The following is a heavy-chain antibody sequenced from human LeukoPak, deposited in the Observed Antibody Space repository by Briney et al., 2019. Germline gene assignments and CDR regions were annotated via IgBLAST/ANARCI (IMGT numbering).Heavy chain of an antibody. D-gene: IGHD3-10*01. Sequence: GGSLRLSCAASGFTFSDYYMSWIRQAPGKGLEWVSYISSSGSTIYYADSVKGRFTISRDNAKNSLYLQMNSLRAEDTAVYYCARDVDDYGSGSYYLNWFDPWGQGTLVAVSS. CDR3: ARDVDDYGSGSYYLNWFDP. J-gene: IGHJ5*02. CDR2: ISSSGSTI. CDR1: GFTFSDYY. V-gene: IGHV3-11*04.